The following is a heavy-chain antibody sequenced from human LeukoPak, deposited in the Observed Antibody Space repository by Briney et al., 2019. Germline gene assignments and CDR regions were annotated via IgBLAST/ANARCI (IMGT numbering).Heavy chain of an antibody. CDR1: GYTFTSYD. CDR3: ARGGSSSGYDY. V-gene: IGHV1-18*01. D-gene: IGHD3-22*01. Sequence: ASVKVSCKASGYTFTSYDVTWVRQAPGQGLEWMGWISTYNGHTNYAQKIQGRVTMTTDTSTSTAYMDLRGLRSDDTAVYYCARGGSSSGYDYWGQGTLVTVSS. J-gene: IGHJ4*02. CDR2: ISTYNGHT.